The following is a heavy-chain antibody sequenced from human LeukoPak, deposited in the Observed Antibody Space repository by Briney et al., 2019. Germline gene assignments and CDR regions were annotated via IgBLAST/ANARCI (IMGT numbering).Heavy chain of an antibody. V-gene: IGHV3-15*07. D-gene: IGHD3-3*01. CDR1: GFTFTNAW. Sequence: GGSLRLSCAASGFTFTNAWMNWVRQAPGKGLEWFGRIKSKTDGGTTDYAAPVKGRFTISRDDSKNTLYLQMNSLKTEDTAVYYCTTTYYDFWSGSVRPFDYWGQGTLVTVSS. CDR2: IKSKTDGGTT. CDR3: TTTYYDFWSGSVRPFDY. J-gene: IGHJ4*02.